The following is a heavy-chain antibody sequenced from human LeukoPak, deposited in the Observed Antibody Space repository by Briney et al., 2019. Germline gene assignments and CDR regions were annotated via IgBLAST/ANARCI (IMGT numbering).Heavy chain of an antibody. V-gene: IGHV3-21*01. Sequence: GGSLRLSCAASGFTFSSCSMNWVRQAPGKGLEWVSSISSSSSYIYYADSVKGRFTISRDNAKNSLYLQMNSLRAEDTAVYYCARDRSVVWGIGDIVVVPAAISLDYWGQGTLVTVSS. CDR3: ARDRSVVWGIGDIVVVPAAISLDY. CDR2: ISSSSSYI. J-gene: IGHJ4*02. D-gene: IGHD2-2*01. CDR1: GFTFSSCS.